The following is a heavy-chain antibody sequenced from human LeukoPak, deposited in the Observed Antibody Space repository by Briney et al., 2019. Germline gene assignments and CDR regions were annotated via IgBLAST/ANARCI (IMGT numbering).Heavy chain of an antibody. CDR2: INYSGST. Sequence: SETLSLTCAVYGGSFSGYYWSWIRQPPGKGLEWIGEINYSGSTNYNPSLKSRVTISVDTSKNQFSLKLSSVTAADTAAYYCARVAAAGTSYDYWGQGTLVTVSS. CDR3: ARVAAAGTSYDY. CDR1: GGSFSGYY. D-gene: IGHD6-13*01. V-gene: IGHV4-34*01. J-gene: IGHJ4*02.